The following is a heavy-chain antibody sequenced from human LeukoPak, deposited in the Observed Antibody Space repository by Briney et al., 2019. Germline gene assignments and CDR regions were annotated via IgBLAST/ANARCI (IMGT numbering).Heavy chain of an antibody. CDR1: GFNVSRNY. D-gene: IGHD4-17*01. V-gene: IGHV3-53*01. CDR3: ARGADYGDRWFDP. Sequence: GGSLRLSCAASGFNVSRNYMSWVRQAPGKGLEWVSVIYAGAQTYYADSVRGRFTISRDNSKNTLYLQMNSLRAEDTAVYYCARGADYGDRWFDPWGQGTLVTVSS. CDR2: IYAGAQT. J-gene: IGHJ5*02.